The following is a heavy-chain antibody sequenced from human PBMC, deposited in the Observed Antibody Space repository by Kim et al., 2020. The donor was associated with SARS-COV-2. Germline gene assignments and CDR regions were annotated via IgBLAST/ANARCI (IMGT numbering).Heavy chain of an antibody. CDR2: INPNSGGT. J-gene: IGHJ6*02. Sequence: ASVKVSCKASGYTFTGYYMHWVRQAPGQGLEWMGWINPNSGGTNYAQKFQGRVTMTRDTSISTAYMELSRLRSDDTAVYYCARELVVRGPLYYYYYGMDVWGQGTTVTVSS. D-gene: IGHD3-10*01. CDR1: GYTFTGYY. CDR3: ARELVVRGPLYYYYYGMDV. V-gene: IGHV1-2*02.